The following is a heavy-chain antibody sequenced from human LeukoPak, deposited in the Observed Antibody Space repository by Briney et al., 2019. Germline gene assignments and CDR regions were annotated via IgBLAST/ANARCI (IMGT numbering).Heavy chain of an antibody. CDR3: AREPAPMLLDY. CDR2: INHSGST. CDR1: GGSFSGYY. V-gene: IGHV4-34*01. J-gene: IGHJ4*02. Sequence: TSETLSLTCAVYGGSFSGYYWSWIRQPPGKGLEWIGEINHSGSTNYNPSLKSRVTISVDTSKNQFSLKLSSVTAADTAVYYCAREPAPMLLDYWGQGTLVTVSS. D-gene: IGHD2-2*01.